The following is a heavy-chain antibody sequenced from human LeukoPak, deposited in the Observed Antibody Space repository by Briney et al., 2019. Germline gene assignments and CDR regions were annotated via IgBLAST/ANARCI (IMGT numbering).Heavy chain of an antibody. CDR2: ISYEGSNK. CDR3: ASRLPQGY. V-gene: IGHV3-30*01. Sequence: PGRSLRLSCAASGLTFSRYAMQWVRQAPGKGLEWVAVISYEGSNKHYAESVKGRFTISRDNSKNRLYLQMHSLRAENTAVYYCASRLPQGYWGQGTLVTVSS. D-gene: IGHD6-25*01. CDR1: GLTFSRYA. J-gene: IGHJ4*02.